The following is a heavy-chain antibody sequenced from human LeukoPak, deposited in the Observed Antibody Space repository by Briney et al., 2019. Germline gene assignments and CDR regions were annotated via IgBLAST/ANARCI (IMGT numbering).Heavy chain of an antibody. CDR2: IYYSGSP. Sequence: SETLSLTCTVSGGSISNNNYYWAWIRQPPGKGLECIGSIYYSGSPYYNPSLKSRVTISVDTSKNQFALKLYSVTAADTAVYYCASVPASGSGTYYSDYWGQGTLVTVSS. CDR1: GGSISNNNYY. CDR3: ASVPASGSGTYYSDY. V-gene: IGHV4-39*01. D-gene: IGHD3-10*01. J-gene: IGHJ4*02.